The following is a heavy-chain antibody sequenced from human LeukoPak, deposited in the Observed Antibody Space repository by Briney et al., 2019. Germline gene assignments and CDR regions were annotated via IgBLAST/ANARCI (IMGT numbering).Heavy chain of an antibody. J-gene: IGHJ2*01. Sequence: GGSLRLSCAASQFTFSSYGMYWVRQAPGKGLEWVAIISNDGSKKDYADSVKGRFTISRDNSKNTLYLQMNSLRAEDTAVYYCAKGYIIAGRQWYLDLWGRGTLVGVSS. D-gene: IGHD6-13*01. V-gene: IGHV3-30-3*01. CDR2: ISNDGSKK. CDR3: AKGYIIAGRQWYLDL. CDR1: QFTFSSYG.